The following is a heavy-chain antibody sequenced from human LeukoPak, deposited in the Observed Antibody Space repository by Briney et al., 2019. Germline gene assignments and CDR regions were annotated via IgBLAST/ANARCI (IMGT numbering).Heavy chain of an antibody. D-gene: IGHD3-3*01. CDR1: GYSISSDYY. Sequence: SETLSLTCAVSGYSISSDYYWGWIRQPPGKGLEWIGTIYHSGSTYLNPSLKSRVTVSVDTSKNQFSLNLNSVTAADTAVYYCTSGPNFYYFDYWGQGTLVTVSS. CDR2: IYHSGST. V-gene: IGHV4-38-2*01. CDR3: TSGPNFYYFDY. J-gene: IGHJ4*02.